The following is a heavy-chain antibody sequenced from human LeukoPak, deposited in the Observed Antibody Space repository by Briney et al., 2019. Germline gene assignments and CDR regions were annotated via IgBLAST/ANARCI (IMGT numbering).Heavy chain of an antibody. CDR1: GGTFSSYA. J-gene: IGHJ4*02. Sequence: SVKVSCKASGGTFSSYAISWVRQAPGQGLEWMGGIIPIFGTANYAQKFQGRVTITADESTSTAYMELSSLRSEDTAVYYCATGTTDYYDSSGYYDYSGQGTLVTVSS. CDR3: ATGTTDYYDSSGYYDY. CDR2: IIPIFGTA. V-gene: IGHV1-69*13. D-gene: IGHD3-22*01.